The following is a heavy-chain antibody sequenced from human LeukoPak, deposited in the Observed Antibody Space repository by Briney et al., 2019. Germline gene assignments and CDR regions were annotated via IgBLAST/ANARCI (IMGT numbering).Heavy chain of an antibody. Sequence: PSETLSLTCAVYGGSFSGYYWSWIRQPPGKGLEWIGEINHSGSTNYNPSLKSRVTISIDTSKNQFSLKLSSVTAADTAVYYCARGLYDILTGYYWNNWFDPWGQGILVTVSS. CDR2: INHSGST. CDR3: ARGLYDILTGYYWNNWFDP. CDR1: GGSFSGYY. D-gene: IGHD3-9*01. J-gene: IGHJ5*02. V-gene: IGHV4-34*01.